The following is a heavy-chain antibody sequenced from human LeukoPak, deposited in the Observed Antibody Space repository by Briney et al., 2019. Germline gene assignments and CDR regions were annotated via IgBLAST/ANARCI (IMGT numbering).Heavy chain of an antibody. Sequence: TSETLSLTCTVSGGSISSSSYYWGWIRQPPGKGLEWIGSIYYSGSTYYNPSLKSRVTISVDTSKNQFSLKLSSVTAADTAIYYCASNKRAAEYYFDYWGQGTLVTVSS. CDR2: IYYSGST. V-gene: IGHV4-39*01. J-gene: IGHJ4*02. CDR3: ASNKRAAEYYFDY. CDR1: GGSISSSSYY. D-gene: IGHD1/OR15-1a*01.